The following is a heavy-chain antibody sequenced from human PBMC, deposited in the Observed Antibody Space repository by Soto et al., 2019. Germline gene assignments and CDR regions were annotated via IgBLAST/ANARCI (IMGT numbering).Heavy chain of an antibody. V-gene: IGHV4-59*08. CDR3: ARPVNLAVAGNGFDY. J-gene: IGHJ4*02. CDR1: GGSISSYY. Sequence: QVQLQESGPGLVKPSETLSLTCTVSGGSISSYYWSWIRQPPGKGLEWIGHIHYSGSTNYNPTLRSRVTKAVVTSQNRFSLKLSSLSAADTAVYYCARPVNLAVAGNGFDYWGQGTLVNVSS. D-gene: IGHD6-19*01. CDR2: IHYSGST.